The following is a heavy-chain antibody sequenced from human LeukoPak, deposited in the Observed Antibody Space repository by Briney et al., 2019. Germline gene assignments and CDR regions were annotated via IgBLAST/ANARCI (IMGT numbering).Heavy chain of an antibody. J-gene: IGHJ5*02. CDR1: RYTFTSYG. V-gene: IGHV1-18*01. CDR3: ARGEQQLYWFDA. CDR2: INAYYGNT. D-gene: IGHD6-13*01. Sequence: ASVNVSCTTSRYTFTSYGINWVRQAPGQGHEWMGWINAYYGNTTYAIKVQGSVTMTTVTSTSTADMELKRLRSEDTAVYYCARGEQQLYWFDAWGQGTLVTVSS.